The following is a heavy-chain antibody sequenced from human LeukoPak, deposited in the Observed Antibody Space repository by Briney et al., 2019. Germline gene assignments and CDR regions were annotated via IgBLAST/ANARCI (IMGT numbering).Heavy chain of an antibody. J-gene: IGHJ4*02. Sequence: QPGGSLRLSCAASGFTFSSYEMNWVRQAPGRGLEWVSIISGSGDNTNYADSVKGRFTISRDNSKNTLYLQMSSLRDEDTAAYYCAKIPQVGIFAVPNFDYWGQGTLVTVS. V-gene: IGHV3-23*01. CDR1: GFTFSSYE. CDR3: AKIPQVGIFAVPNFDY. CDR2: ISGSGDNT. D-gene: IGHD3-3*01.